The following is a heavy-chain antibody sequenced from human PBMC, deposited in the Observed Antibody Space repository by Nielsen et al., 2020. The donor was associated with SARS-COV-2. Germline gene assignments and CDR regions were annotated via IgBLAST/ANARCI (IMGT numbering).Heavy chain of an antibody. D-gene: IGHD5-24*01. V-gene: IGHV4-59*01. CDR3: VRIDMATISVDY. CDR2: VIYSGVST. CDR1: GASLNSYY. Sequence: SETLSLTCTVSGASLNSYYWSWVRQPPGKGLEWIGYVIYSGVSTNYNPSVRGVTISVDTSKNQFSLKVNSVTAADTAVYYCVRIDMATISVDYWGRGTLVTVSS. J-gene: IGHJ4*02.